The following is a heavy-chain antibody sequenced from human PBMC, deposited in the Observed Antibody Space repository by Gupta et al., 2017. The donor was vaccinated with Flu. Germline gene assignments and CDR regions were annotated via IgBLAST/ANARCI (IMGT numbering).Heavy chain of an antibody. D-gene: IGHD1-26*01. J-gene: IGHJ5*01. V-gene: IGHV4-61*07. CDR3: ARLRRHSGSYYWCDS. CDR2: VFDSGDT. CDR1: YY. Sequence: YYWSWLRQPPGQTLEWIGYVFDSGDTHYNPSLSSRVVMSADTSRNRFSLNLTSVTTADTAMYDGARLRRHSGSYYWCDSWGQGTRVTVSS.